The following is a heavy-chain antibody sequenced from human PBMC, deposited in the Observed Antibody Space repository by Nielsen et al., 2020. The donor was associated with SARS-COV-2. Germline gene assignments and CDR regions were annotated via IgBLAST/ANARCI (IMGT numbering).Heavy chain of an antibody. Sequence: WIRQPPGKGLEWVSYISSSGSTIYYADSVKGRFTISRDNAKNSLYLQMNSLRAEDTAVYYCARARGAYGDYYYYYYTDVWGKGTTVTVSS. CDR3: ARARGAYGDYYYYYYTDV. V-gene: IGHV3-11*01. D-gene: IGHD4-17*01. J-gene: IGHJ6*03. CDR2: ISSSGSTI.